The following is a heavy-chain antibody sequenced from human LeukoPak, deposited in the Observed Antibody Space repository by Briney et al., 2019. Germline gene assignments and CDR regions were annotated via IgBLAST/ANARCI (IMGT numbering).Heavy chain of an antibody. D-gene: IGHD6-13*01. V-gene: IGHV1-69*04. J-gene: IGHJ4*02. Sequence: GASVKVSCKASGGTFSSYAISWVRQAPGQGLEWMGRTIPILGIANYAQKFQGRVTITADKSTSTAYMELSSLRSEDTAVYYCATHIAAAGDYWGQGTLVTVSS. CDR1: GGTFSSYA. CDR2: TIPILGIA. CDR3: ATHIAAAGDY.